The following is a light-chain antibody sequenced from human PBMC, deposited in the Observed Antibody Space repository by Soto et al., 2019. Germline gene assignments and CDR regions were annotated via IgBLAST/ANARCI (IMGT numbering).Light chain of an antibody. CDR2: DAS. CDR1: QDINNY. V-gene: IGKV1-33*01. J-gene: IGKJ5*01. Sequence: SASSLAASVGDRVTITCQASQDINNYINWYQQKPGKAPKLLIYDASNLETGVPSRFSGSGSRTDFSLTISSLQPEDIGTYFCHQYDNLPPTFGQGTRLEIK. CDR3: HQYDNLPPT.